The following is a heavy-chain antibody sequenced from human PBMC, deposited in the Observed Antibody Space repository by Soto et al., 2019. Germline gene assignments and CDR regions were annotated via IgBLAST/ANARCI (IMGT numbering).Heavy chain of an antibody. CDR1: GFTLTRYG. D-gene: IGHD6-19*01. V-gene: IGHV3-30*19. CDR3: ARTYSSGWYPFPIGY. J-gene: IGHJ4*02. Sequence: GRPITLYRAAAGFTLTRYGLHWVRKDPGKGLEWVAVIWYDGSNKYYADSVKGRFTIARDNSKNTLYLQMNSLRAEDTAVYYCARTYSSGWYPFPIGYWGQGTLVTVSS. CDR2: IWYDGSNK.